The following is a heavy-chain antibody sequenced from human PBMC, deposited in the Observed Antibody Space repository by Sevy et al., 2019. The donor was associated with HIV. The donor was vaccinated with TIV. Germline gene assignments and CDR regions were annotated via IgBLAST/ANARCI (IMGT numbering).Heavy chain of an antibody. CDR1: GDSISYSSYY. CDR3: VRHFHRALYSGPDY. D-gene: IGHD2-15*01. Sequence: SETLSLTCTVSGDSISYSSYYWGWIRQPPGKGLEWIGSFFYSGNTYYNPSLKSRVTISVDTSNNQFSLKMSSVTAADTAVFFCVRHFHRALYSGPDYWGQGTLVTVSS. V-gene: IGHV4-39*01. J-gene: IGHJ4*02. CDR2: FFYSGNT.